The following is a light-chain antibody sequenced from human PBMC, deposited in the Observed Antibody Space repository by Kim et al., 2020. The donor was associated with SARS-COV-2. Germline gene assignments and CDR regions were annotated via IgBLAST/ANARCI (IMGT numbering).Light chain of an antibody. CDR3: QQRHKWPPT. CDR1: QSVDNF. CDR2: DAS. J-gene: IGKJ5*01. V-gene: IGKV3-11*01. Sequence: EIVLTQSPVTLSLSPGERATLSCRADQSVDNFVAWYLQKPGQAPRLLIYDASIRATGIPPRFSGSGSGTDFTLTISRLESEDFAVYFCQQRHKWPPTFGQGTRLEIK.